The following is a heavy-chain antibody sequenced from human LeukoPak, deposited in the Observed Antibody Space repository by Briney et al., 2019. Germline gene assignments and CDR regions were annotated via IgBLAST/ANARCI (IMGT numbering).Heavy chain of an antibody. Sequence: SVKVSCKASGGTFSSYAISWVRQAPGQGLEWMGGIIPIFGTANYAQKFQGRVTITADESTTTAYMELSSLRSEDTAVYYCARDGPYDSSGYFYGHNWFDPWGQGTLVTVSS. D-gene: IGHD3-22*01. CDR2: IIPIFGTA. J-gene: IGHJ5*02. V-gene: IGHV1-69*13. CDR1: GGTFSSYA. CDR3: ARDGPYDSSGYFYGHNWFDP.